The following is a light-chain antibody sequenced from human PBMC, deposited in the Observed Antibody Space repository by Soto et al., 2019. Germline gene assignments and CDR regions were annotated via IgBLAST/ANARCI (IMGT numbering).Light chain of an antibody. CDR3: QQLSFYPLT. CDR1: QGMSSY. CDR2: VTS. Sequence: IQLTQSPPYLSASVGDRVTLTCRASQGMSSYLAWYQQKAGQAPKLLIYVTSTLQTGVPSRFSGSGSGTDFTLTISSLQPEDSATYYCQQLSFYPLTFGGGTKVEI. V-gene: IGKV1-9*01. J-gene: IGKJ4*01.